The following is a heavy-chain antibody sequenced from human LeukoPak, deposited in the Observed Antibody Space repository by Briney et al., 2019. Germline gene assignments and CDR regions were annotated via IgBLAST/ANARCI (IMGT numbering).Heavy chain of an antibody. CDR1: GFTFSSYW. CDR2: IKQDGSVK. D-gene: IGHD2-8*01. Sequence: GGSLRLSCAASGFTFSSYWMNWVRQAPGKGLEWVAIIKQDGSVKHYVDSVRGRLTISRDNVKNLLYLQMNSLRADDTAVYYCARDAKRYCTNGVCYEFDYWGQGTLVTVSS. J-gene: IGHJ4*02. CDR3: ARDAKRYCTNGVCYEFDY. V-gene: IGHV3-7*03.